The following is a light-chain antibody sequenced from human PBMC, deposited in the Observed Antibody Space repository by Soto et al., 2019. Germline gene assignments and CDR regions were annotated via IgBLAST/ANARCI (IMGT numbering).Light chain of an antibody. CDR3: QQYGSSPPYT. Sequence: VLTQSPGDLSLSPGERATLSCRASQSVSRNYLAWYQQKPGQAPRLLSYGASSRATGIPDRFSGSGSGTDFTLTISRLEPEDFSVYYCQQYGSSPPYTFGQGTKLEIK. CDR2: GAS. J-gene: IGKJ2*01. V-gene: IGKV3-20*01. CDR1: QSVSRNY.